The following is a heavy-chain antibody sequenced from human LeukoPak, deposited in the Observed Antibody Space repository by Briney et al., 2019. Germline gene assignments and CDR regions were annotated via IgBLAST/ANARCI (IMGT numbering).Heavy chain of an antibody. V-gene: IGHV1-18*01. Sequence: ASVKFSCKASGYTFTSYGISWVRQAPGQGLEWMGWISAYNGNTNYAQKLQGRVTMTTDTSTSTAYMELRSLRSDDTAVYYCARDGPYYYDSSGYYYGDYWGQGTLVTVSS. D-gene: IGHD3-22*01. CDR3: ARDGPYYYDSSGYYYGDY. CDR1: GYTFTSYG. J-gene: IGHJ4*02. CDR2: ISAYNGNT.